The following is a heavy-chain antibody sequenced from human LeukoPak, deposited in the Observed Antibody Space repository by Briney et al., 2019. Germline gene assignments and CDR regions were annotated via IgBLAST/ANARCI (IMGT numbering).Heavy chain of an antibody. D-gene: IGHD5-12*01. J-gene: IGHJ4*02. CDR1: GYTFTGYY. CDR2: INPNSGGT. V-gene: IGHV1-2*02. Sequence: ASVKVSCKASGYTFTGYYMHWVRQVPGQGLEWMGWINPNSGGTNYAQKFQGRVTMTRDTSISTAYMELSRLRSDDTAVYYCARDRVDIVATTFAPWFDYWGQGTLVTVSS. CDR3: ARDRVDIVATTFAPWFDY.